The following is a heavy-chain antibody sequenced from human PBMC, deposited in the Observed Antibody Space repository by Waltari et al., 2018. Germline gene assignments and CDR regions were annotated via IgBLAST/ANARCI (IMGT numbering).Heavy chain of an antibody. CDR3: TTEGGRTWPMY. Sequence: EVQLVESGGGLVKPGDSLRLSCVASGFTFANAWINWVRQAPGKELEGVGRHKSKAEGGTTDYAAPVKGRFAISRDDSKDTAYLQMNSLKTEDTAMYFCTTEGGRTWPMYWGQGTLVTVSS. CDR2: HKSKAEGGTT. CDR1: GFTFANAW. V-gene: IGHV3-15*01. D-gene: IGHD2-2*01. J-gene: IGHJ4*02.